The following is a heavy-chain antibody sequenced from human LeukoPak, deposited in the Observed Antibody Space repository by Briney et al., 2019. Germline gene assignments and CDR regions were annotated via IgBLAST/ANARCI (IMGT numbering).Heavy chain of an antibody. V-gene: IGHV4-59*01. D-gene: IGHD5-18*01. J-gene: IGHJ3*02. CDR1: GGSISSYY. CDR3: ARGGYGLHFMVFDI. CDR2: IYYSGST. Sequence: PSETLSLTCTVSGGSISSYYWSWIRQPPGKGLEWIGYIYYSGSTNYNPSLKSRVTISVDTSKNQFSLKLSSVTAADAAVYCCARGGYGLHFMVFDIWGQGTMVTVSS.